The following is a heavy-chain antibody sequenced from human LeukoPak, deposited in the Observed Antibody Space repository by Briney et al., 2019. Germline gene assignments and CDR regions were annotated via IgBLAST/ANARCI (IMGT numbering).Heavy chain of an antibody. CDR2: ISSNGGST. D-gene: IGHD3-9*01. CDR1: GFTFSSYA. Sequence: PGGSLRLSCSASGFTFSSYAMHWVRQAPGKGLEYVSAISSNGGSTYYADSAKGRFTISRDNSKNTLYLQMSSLRAEDTAVYYCVKAYYDILTGYFDYWGQGTLVTVS. V-gene: IGHV3-64D*06. J-gene: IGHJ4*02. CDR3: VKAYYDILTGYFDY.